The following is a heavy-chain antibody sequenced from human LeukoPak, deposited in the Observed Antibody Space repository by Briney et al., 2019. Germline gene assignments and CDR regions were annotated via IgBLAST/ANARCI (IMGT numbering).Heavy chain of an antibody. D-gene: IGHD2-2*01. CDR3: TRAPHPRCSSSGCYLDY. J-gene: IGHJ4*02. V-gene: IGHV3-49*04. Sequence: QPGGSLRLSCSTSGFTFGDYAMSWVRQAPGKGLEWVGFIQAKAYGGATKYAASANGRFSISRDDSQSIANLQMNDLKTEDTAVYYCTRAPHPRCSSSGCYLDYWGQGTLVTVSS. CDR2: IQAKAYGGAT. CDR1: GFTFGDYA.